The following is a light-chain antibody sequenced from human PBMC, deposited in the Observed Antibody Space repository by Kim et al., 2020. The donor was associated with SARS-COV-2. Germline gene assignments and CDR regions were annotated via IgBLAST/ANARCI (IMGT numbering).Light chain of an antibody. Sequence: QSALTQPASVSGSPGQSITISCTGTSSEVGGYDYVSWYQQHPGKAPKLMIYGVTKRPSGVSNRFSGSRSGNTASLTISGLQAEDEADYYCSSYTSSNSYVFGTGTKVTVL. V-gene: IGLV2-14*01. J-gene: IGLJ1*01. CDR1: SSEVGGYDY. CDR3: SSYTSSNSYV. CDR2: GVT.